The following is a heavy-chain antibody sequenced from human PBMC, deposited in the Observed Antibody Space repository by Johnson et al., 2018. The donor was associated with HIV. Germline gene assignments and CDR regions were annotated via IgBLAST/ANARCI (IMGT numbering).Heavy chain of an antibody. CDR1: GFTFSSYA. CDR2: ISYDGSNK. Sequence: QVQLVESGGGVVQPGRSLRLSCAASGFTFSSYAMHWVRQAPGKGLEWVAVISYDGSNKYYADSVKGRFTISRDNSKNTLYLQMNSVIAEDTAVYYCARGLGSRSAFDIWGQGTMVTVSS. V-gene: IGHV3-30*14. D-gene: IGHD2-2*01. CDR3: ARGLGSRSAFDI. J-gene: IGHJ3*02.